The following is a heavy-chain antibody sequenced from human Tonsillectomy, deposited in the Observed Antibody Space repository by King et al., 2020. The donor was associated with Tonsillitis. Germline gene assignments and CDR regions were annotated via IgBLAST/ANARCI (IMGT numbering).Heavy chain of an antibody. V-gene: IGHV1-69*01. CDR1: GGTFSSYA. CDR3: ARGGVVVGLKLLSKVNWFDP. D-gene: IGHD2-21*01. J-gene: IGHJ5*02. CDR2: IIPIFGTA. Sequence: VQLVESGAEVKKPGSSVKVSCKASGGTFSSYAINWVRQAPGQGLEWMGGIIPIFGTANYTQKFQGRVTITADESTSTAYMELSSLSSEDTAVYYCARGGVVVGLKLLSKVNWFDPWGQGTLVTVSS.